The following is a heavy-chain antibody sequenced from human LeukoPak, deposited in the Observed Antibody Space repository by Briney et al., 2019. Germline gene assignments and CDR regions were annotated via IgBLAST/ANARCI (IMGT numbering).Heavy chain of an antibody. CDR1: RFTFSSYA. J-gene: IGHJ4*02. CDR2: ISYDGSNK. D-gene: IGHD5-18*01. V-gene: IGHV3-30*04. CDR3: ARNGGYSYGYDPYYFDY. Sequence: TGGSLRLSCAASRFTFSSYAMHWVRQAPGKGLEWVAVISYDGSNKYYAESVKGRFTISRDNSKNTLYLQMNSLRAEDTAVYYCARNGGYSYGYDPYYFDYWGQGTLVTVSS.